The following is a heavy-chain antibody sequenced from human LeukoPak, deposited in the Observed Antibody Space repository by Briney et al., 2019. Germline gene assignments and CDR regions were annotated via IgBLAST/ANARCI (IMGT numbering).Heavy chain of an antibody. CDR1: GYTFTSYD. D-gene: IGHD1-1*01. CDR3: ARDDGRSRPDAFDI. CDR2: MNPNSGNT. J-gene: IGHJ3*02. Sequence: ASVKVSCKASGYTFTSYDINWVRQATGQGLEWMGWMNPNSGNTGYAQKFQGRVTITRNTSISTAYMELSSLRSEDTAVYYCARDDGRSRPDAFDIWGQGTMVTVSS. V-gene: IGHV1-8*03.